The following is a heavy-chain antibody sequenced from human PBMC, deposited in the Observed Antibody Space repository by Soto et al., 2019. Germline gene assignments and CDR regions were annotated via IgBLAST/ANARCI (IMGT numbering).Heavy chain of an antibody. V-gene: IGHV3-23*01. Sequence: GGSLRLSCAASGFTFNNYAMSWVRQAPGKGLEWVSAISPGGGTTYYADSVKGRFTISRDNSKNTLFLQVSSLRAEDTAVYYCAKDTRDNNYDAFEYWGQGTLVTVSS. CDR1: GFTFNNYA. CDR3: AKDTRDNNYDAFEY. D-gene: IGHD1-1*01. J-gene: IGHJ4*02. CDR2: ISPGGGTT.